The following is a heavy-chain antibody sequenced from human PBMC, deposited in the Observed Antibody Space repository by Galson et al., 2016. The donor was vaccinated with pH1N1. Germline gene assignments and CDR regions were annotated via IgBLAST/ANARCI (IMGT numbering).Heavy chain of an antibody. D-gene: IGHD3-22*01. V-gene: IGHV4-61*02. Sequence: LTCTVSGVSVNSPTYYWSWIRQPAGKGLEWIGRFHTSGSTNYKPSLNSRVTISLDASNNQSPLKLTSVTAADTAVYYCAREADSSDSTGYYYKTFDYWGQGILVTVSS. CDR2: FHTSGST. CDR1: GVSVNSPTYY. CDR3: AREADSSDSTGYYYKTFDY. J-gene: IGHJ4*02.